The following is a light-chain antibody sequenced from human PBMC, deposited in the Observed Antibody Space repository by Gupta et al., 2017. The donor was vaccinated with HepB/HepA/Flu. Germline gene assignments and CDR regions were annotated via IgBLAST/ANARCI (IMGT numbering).Light chain of an antibody. CDR2: GNS. V-gene: IGLV1-40*01. CDR3: QSYDSSLSGSDVV. CDR1: SSNIGAGYD. J-gene: IGLJ2*01. Sequence: QSVLTQPPSVSRAPGQRVHISCTWSSSNIGAGYDVHWYQQLPGTAPNLLIYGNSNRHSGVPDRFSGSKSGSSASLAITGLQAEDEADYDCQSYDSSLSGSDVVFGGGTKLTVL.